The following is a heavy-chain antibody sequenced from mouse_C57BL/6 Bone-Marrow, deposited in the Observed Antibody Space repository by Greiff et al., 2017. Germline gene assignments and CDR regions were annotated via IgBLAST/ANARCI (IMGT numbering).Heavy chain of an antibody. CDR2: IDPSDSET. Sequence: QVQLKQPGAELVRPGSSVKLSCKASGYTFTSYWMHWVKQRPIQGLEWIGNIDPSDSETHYNQTFKDKATLTVDKSSSTAYMQLSSLTSEDSAVYYCARRDYYRGYFDYWGQGTTLTVSS. J-gene: IGHJ2*01. CDR3: ARRDYYRGYFDY. CDR1: GYTFTSYW. D-gene: IGHD2-12*01. V-gene: IGHV1-52*01.